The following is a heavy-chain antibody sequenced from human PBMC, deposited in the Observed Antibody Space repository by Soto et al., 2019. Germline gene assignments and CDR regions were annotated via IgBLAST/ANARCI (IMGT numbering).Heavy chain of an antibody. CDR3: AKDRNYYGSGTYEDC. J-gene: IGHJ4*02. D-gene: IGHD3-10*01. Sequence: QVQLVESGGGVVQPGRSLRLSCAASGFTFSSYGMHWVRQAPGKGLEWVAAISHDGRNKYYGDSVKGRFTISRDNSKNTLYLQMNSLSAEDTALYYCAKDRNYYGSGTYEDCWGQGTLVTVSS. V-gene: IGHV3-30*18. CDR2: ISHDGRNK. CDR1: GFTFSSYG.